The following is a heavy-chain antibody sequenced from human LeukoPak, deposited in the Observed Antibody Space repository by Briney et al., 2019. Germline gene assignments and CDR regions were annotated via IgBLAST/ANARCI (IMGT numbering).Heavy chain of an antibody. V-gene: IGHV3-7*01. CDR3: ARHYYRSFDI. CDR1: GFTFSSYW. CDR2: IKQDGSEK. Sequence: GGSLRISCAASGFTFSSYWMSWVRQAPGKGLEWVANIKQDGSEKYYVDSVKGRFTMSRDKAKNSLYLQMNSLRAEDTAVYYCARHYYRSFDIWGQGTMVTVSS. D-gene: IGHD3-10*01. J-gene: IGHJ3*02.